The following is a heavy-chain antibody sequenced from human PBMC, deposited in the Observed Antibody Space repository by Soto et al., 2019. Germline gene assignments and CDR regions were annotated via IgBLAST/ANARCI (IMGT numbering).Heavy chain of an antibody. J-gene: IGHJ4*02. CDR1: GFTFSSYW. CDR3: AREPPGLAWSGDTGY. CDR2: INTDGSST. V-gene: IGHV3-74*01. Sequence: EVQLVESGGGLVQPGGSLRLSCAASGFTFSSYWMNWVRQAPGKGLVWVSRINTDGSSTSYADSLKGRFTISRDNAENTLYRQMNSLSVEDTARYSGAREPPGLAWSGDTGYGGQGTLVTVSS. D-gene: IGHD1-1*01.